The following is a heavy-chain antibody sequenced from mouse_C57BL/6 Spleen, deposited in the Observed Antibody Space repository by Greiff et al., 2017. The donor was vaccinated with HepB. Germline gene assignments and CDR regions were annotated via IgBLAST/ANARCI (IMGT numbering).Heavy chain of an antibody. CDR1: GYTFTDYY. Sequence: EVKLQQSGPELVKPGASVKISCKASGYTFTDYYMNWVKQSHGKSLEWIGDINPNNGGTSYNQKFKGKATLTVDKSSSTAYMELRSLTSEDSAVYYCAIKLGYAMDYWGQGTSVTVSS. D-gene: IGHD4-1*01. CDR2: INPNNGGT. J-gene: IGHJ4*01. CDR3: AIKLGYAMDY. V-gene: IGHV1-26*01.